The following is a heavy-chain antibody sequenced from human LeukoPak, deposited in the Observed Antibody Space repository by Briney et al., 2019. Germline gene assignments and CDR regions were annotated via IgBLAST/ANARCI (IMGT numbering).Heavy chain of an antibody. Sequence: GGSLTLSCVASGFTFKNYAMSWVRRAPGKGLEWVAVISYDGSNKYYADSVKGRFTISRDNSKNTLYLQMNSLRAEDTAVYYCAKDFSSGWPHGVYYYYGMDVWGQGTTVTVSS. CDR1: GFTFKNYA. V-gene: IGHV3-30*18. CDR3: AKDFSSGWPHGVYYYYGMDV. D-gene: IGHD6-19*01. J-gene: IGHJ6*02. CDR2: ISYDGSNK.